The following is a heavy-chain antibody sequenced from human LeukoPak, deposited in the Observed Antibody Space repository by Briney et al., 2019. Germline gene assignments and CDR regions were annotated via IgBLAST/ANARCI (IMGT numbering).Heavy chain of an antibody. V-gene: IGHV4-30-2*01. Sequence: SETLSLTCTVSGGSISSGGYSWSWIRQPPGKGLEWIGYIYHSGSTYYNPSLKSRVTISVDRSKNQFSLKLSSVTAADTAVYYCARGRNYYDSSGYYYDYWGQGTLVTVSS. CDR2: IYHSGST. J-gene: IGHJ4*02. D-gene: IGHD3-22*01. CDR1: GGSISSGGYS. CDR3: ARGRNYYDSSGYYYDY.